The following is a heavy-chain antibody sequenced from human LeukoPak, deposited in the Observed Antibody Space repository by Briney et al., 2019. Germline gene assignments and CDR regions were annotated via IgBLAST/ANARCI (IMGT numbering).Heavy chain of an antibody. V-gene: IGHV1-2*04. D-gene: IGHD5-12*01. CDR3: TRTSGYLPYNNWFGP. J-gene: IGHJ5*02. CDR2: INPNSGGT. Sequence: ASVKVSCKASGYTFTGYYMHWVRQAPGQGLEWMGWINPNSGGTNYAQKFQGWVTMTRDTSISTAYMELSRLRSDDTAAYYCTRTSGYLPYNNWFGPWGQGTLVTVSS. CDR1: GYTFTGYY.